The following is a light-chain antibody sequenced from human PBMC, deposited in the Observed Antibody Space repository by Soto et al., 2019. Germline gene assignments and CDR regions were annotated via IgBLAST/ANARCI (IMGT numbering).Light chain of an antibody. V-gene: IGKV3D-20*02. CDR3: QQRHNWPIT. J-gene: IGKJ5*01. CDR2: GAS. Sequence: VVSLSPGTLSLSKGERATLSCRASQSVSSSYLAWYQQKPGQAPRLLIYGASSRATGVPDRFSGSGSGTDFTLTISRLEPADLGVYYCQQRHNWPITFGQGTRLEI. CDR1: QSVSSSY.